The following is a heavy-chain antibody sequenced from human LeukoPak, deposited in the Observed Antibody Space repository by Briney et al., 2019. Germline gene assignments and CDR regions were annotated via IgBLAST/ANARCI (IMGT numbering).Heavy chain of an antibody. CDR2: ISGSGGST. CDR3: ATQTGTEYYFDY. J-gene: IGHJ4*02. D-gene: IGHD1-1*01. Sequence: GGSLRLSSAASGFSFTSYAMSSVRQAPGKGLECVSAISGSGGSTYYADSVKGRFTISRDNSKNTLYMQMNSLRADDTAVYYCATQTGTEYYFDYWGQGTLVTVSS. CDR1: GFSFTSYA. V-gene: IGHV3-23*01.